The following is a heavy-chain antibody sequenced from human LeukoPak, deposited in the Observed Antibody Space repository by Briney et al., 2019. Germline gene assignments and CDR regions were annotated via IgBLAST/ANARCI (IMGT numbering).Heavy chain of an antibody. D-gene: IGHD6-13*01. Sequence: GGSLRLSCAGSGFTFTNAYMTWVRQAPGKGLEWVGRIKSKVDGGTTDYAAPVKGRFSISRDDSTNTVNLQMNSLRTEDTAVYYCTTDAGYSSRWYNYWGQGTLVTVAS. CDR1: GFTFTNAY. V-gene: IGHV3-15*01. J-gene: IGHJ4*02. CDR3: TTDAGYSSRWYNY. CDR2: IKSKVDGGTT.